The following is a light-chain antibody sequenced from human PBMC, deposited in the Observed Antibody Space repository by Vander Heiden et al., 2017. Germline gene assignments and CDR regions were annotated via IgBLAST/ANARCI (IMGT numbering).Light chain of an antibody. J-gene: IGLJ3*02. Sequence: SYVLTQPPSVSVAPGQTARITCGGNNIGSKSVHWYQQRPGQAPVLVGYDDNDRPSGIPERFSGSNSGNTATLSISTVEAGDEADFYCQVWDSSSDHWVFGGGTKLTVL. V-gene: IGLV3-21*02. CDR1: NIGSKS. CDR2: DDN. CDR3: QVWDSSSDHWV.